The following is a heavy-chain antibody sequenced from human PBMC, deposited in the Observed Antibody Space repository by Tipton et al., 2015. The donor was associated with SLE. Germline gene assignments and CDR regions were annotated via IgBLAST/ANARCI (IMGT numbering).Heavy chain of an antibody. Sequence: TLSLTCTVSGGSIGSYYWSWIRQPPGKGLEWIGYIYYSGSTNCNPSLKSRVTISVDTSKNQFSLKLSSVAAADTAVYYCARVARDGYKSGFDYWGQGTLVTVSS. V-gene: IGHV4-59*01. CDR1: GGSIGSYY. J-gene: IGHJ4*02. CDR3: ARVARDGYKSGFDY. CDR2: IYYSGST. D-gene: IGHD5-24*01.